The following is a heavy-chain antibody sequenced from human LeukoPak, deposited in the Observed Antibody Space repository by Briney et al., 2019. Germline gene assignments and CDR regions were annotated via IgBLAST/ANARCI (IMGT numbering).Heavy chain of an antibody. J-gene: IGHJ4*02. CDR1: GFTFSNYL. CDR2: IKQDGSEK. V-gene: IGHV3-7*01. Sequence: GGSLRLSCAASGFTFSNYLMSWVRQAPGKGLEWVANIKQDGSEKYYVDSVKGRFTISRDNAKNSLYLQMNSLRDEDTALYYCARVEGKVTTSRGSFWGQGTLVTVSS. D-gene: IGHD4-4*01. CDR3: ARVEGKVTTSRGSF.